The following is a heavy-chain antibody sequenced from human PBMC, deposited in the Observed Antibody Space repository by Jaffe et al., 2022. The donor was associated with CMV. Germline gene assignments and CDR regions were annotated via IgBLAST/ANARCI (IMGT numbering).Heavy chain of an antibody. V-gene: IGHV1-69*01. CDR2: IIPIFGTA. D-gene: IGHD2-21*02. J-gene: IGHJ3*02. CDR1: GGTFSSYA. Sequence: QVQLVQSGAEVKKPGSSVKVSCKASGGTFSSYAISWVRQAPGQGLEWMGGIIPIFGTANYAQKFQGRVTITADESTSTAYMELSSLRSEDTAVYYCARDTGVVTAIPQLADAFDIWGQGTMVTVSS. CDR3: ARDTGVVTAIPQLADAFDI.